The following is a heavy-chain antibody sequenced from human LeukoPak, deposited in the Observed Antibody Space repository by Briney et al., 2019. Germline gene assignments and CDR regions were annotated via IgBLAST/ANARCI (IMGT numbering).Heavy chain of an antibody. CDR2: ISSSSSYI. J-gene: IGHJ6*03. V-gene: IGHV3-21*01. CDR1: GFTFSSYS. CDR3: ARSCSGGSCYYYYYMDV. D-gene: IGHD2-15*01. Sequence: GGSLRLSCAASGFTFSSYSMNWVRQAPGKGLDGVSSISSSSSYIYYADSVKGRFTISRDNAKNSLYLQMNSLRAEDTAVYYCARSCSGGSCYYYYYMDVWGKGTTVTISS.